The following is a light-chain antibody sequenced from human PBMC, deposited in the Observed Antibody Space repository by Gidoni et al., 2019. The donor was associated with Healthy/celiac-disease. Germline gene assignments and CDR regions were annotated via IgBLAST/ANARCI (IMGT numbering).Light chain of an antibody. CDR2: WAS. CDR1: QSVLYSSNNKNY. Sequence: DIVMTHSPASLAVSLGERATINCKSSQSVLYSSNNKNYLAWYQQKPGQPPKLLIYWASTRESGVPDRFSGSGSGTDFTLTISSLQAEDVAVYYCQQYYSTPRTFGQGTKVEI. V-gene: IGKV4-1*01. J-gene: IGKJ1*01. CDR3: QQYYSTPRT.